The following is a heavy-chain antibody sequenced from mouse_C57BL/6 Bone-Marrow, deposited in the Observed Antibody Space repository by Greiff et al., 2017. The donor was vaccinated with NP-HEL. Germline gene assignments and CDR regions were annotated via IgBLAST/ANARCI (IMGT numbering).Heavy chain of an antibody. J-gene: IGHJ4*01. V-gene: IGHV2-2*01. CDR3: AGPSFYYGSSYGAMDY. CDR1: GFSLTSYG. Sequence: VQVVESGPGLVQPSQSLSITCTVSGFSLTSYGVHWVRQSPGKGLEWLGVIWSGGSTDYNAAFISRLSISKDNSKSQVFFKMNSLQADDTAIYYCAGPSFYYGSSYGAMDYWGQGTSVTVSS. CDR2: IWSGGST. D-gene: IGHD1-1*01.